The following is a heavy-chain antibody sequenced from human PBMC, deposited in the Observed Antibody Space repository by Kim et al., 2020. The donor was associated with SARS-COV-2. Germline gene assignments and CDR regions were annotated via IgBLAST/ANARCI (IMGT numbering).Heavy chain of an antibody. CDR2: STT. J-gene: IGHJ5*02. Sequence: STTDYAGSGKGRFTISRDNAENTLYLKMGSLGAEDTAVYYCARLDGGFDIWGQGSLVTVSS. CDR3: ARLDGGFDI. V-gene: IGHV3-74*01. D-gene: IGHD4-17*01.